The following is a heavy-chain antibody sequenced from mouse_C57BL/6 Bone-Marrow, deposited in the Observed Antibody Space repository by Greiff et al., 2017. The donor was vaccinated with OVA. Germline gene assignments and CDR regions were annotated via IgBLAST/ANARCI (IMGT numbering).Heavy chain of an antibody. V-gene: IGHV1-81*01. Sequence: VQLQQSGAELARPGASVKLSCKASGYTFTSYGISWVKQRTGQGLEWIGEIYPRSGNTYYNEKFKGKATLTADKSSSTAYMELRSLTSEDAAVYFCARGLGGAYFDYWGQGTTLTVSS. CDR2: IYPRSGNT. D-gene: IGHD4-1*01. J-gene: IGHJ2*01. CDR1: GYTFTSYG. CDR3: ARGLGGAYFDY.